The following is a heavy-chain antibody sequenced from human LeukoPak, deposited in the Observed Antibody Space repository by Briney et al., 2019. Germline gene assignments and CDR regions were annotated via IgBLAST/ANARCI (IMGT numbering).Heavy chain of an antibody. CDR1: GGSISNGGYY. D-gene: IGHD1-14*01. V-gene: IGHV4-31*03. CDR3: ARGGDRRGFDY. J-gene: IGHJ4*02. Sequence: SETLSLTCTVSGGSISNGGYYWSWIRQHPGKDLEWIGYIYDSGTTYYSPALQSRVTISVDTPDNQFSLKLRSLTAADTAVYYCARGGDRRGFDYWGQGTLVTVSS. CDR2: IYDSGTT.